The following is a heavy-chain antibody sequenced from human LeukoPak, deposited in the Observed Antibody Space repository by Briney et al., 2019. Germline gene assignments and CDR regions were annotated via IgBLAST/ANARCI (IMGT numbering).Heavy chain of an antibody. Sequence: SETLSLTCTVSGGSISSINYYWGWIRQPPGKGLEWIGSINKSGNTYYNPSLKSRVTMSVDTSKNQFSLRLSSVTVADTAVYYCARRAGAYTHPYDYWGQGTLVTVSS. CDR2: INKSGNT. V-gene: IGHV4-39*07. CDR1: GGSISSINYY. CDR3: ARRAGAYTHPYDY. J-gene: IGHJ4*02. D-gene: IGHD3-16*01.